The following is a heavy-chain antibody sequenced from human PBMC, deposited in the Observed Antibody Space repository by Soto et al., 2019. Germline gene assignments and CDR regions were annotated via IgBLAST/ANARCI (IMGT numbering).Heavy chain of an antibody. D-gene: IGHD3-16*01. J-gene: IGHJ4*02. CDR1: GYTFTSYG. Sequence: GASVKVSCKASGYTFTSYGISWVRQAPGQGLEWMGWISAYNGNTNYAQKLQGRVTMTTDTSTSTAYMELRSLRSDDTAVYYCAIGGGDYDYIWGNQIDFDYWGQGTLVTVSS. CDR3: AIGGGDYDYIWGNQIDFDY. V-gene: IGHV1-18*01. CDR2: ISAYNGNT.